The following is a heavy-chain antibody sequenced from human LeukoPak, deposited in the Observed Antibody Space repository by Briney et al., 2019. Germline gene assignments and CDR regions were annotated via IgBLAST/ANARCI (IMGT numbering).Heavy chain of an antibody. V-gene: IGHV3-33*01. Sequence: GGSLRLSCAASGFIFSSYGMHWVRQAPGKGLEWVAVIYYDGSNKYYADSVRGRFTISRDNSKNTLFLQMSSLRAEDTAVYYCARDTFYRSGVYGLDVWGQGTTVTVSS. D-gene: IGHD3-22*01. CDR2: IYYDGSNK. J-gene: IGHJ6*02. CDR1: GFIFSSYG. CDR3: ARDTFYRSGVYGLDV.